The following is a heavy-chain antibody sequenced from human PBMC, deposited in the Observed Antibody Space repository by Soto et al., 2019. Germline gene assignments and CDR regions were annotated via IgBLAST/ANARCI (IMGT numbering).Heavy chain of an antibody. CDR3: ARAGSDTIFGVVIPYYGMDV. CDR1: GFTFSDYG. J-gene: IGHJ6*02. V-gene: IGHV3-33*01. Sequence: QVQLVESGGGVVQPGRSLRLSCAASGFTFSDYGMHWVRQAPGKGLEWVAVIWYDGSNKYYADSVKGRFTISRDNPKNTLYLQMNSQRAEDTAVYYCARAGSDTIFGVVIPYYGMDVWGQGTTVTVSS. CDR2: IWYDGSNK. D-gene: IGHD3-3*01.